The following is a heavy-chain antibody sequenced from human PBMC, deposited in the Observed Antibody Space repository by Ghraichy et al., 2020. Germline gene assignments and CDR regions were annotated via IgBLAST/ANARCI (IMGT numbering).Heavy chain of an antibody. D-gene: IGHD6-13*01. CDR2: INHSGST. Sequence: SETLSLTCAVYGGSFSGYYWSWIRQPPGKGLEWIGEINHSGSTNYNPSLKSRVTISVDTSKNQFSLKLSSVTAADTAVYYCAREYSSSWYGYYFDYWGQGTLVTVSS. J-gene: IGHJ4*02. CDR3: AREYSSSWYGYYFDY. CDR1: GGSFSGYY. V-gene: IGHV4-34*01.